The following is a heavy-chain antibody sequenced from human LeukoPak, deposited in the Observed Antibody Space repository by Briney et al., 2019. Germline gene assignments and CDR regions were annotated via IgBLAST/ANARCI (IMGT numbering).Heavy chain of an antibody. CDR1: GGTFSSYA. CDR2: IIPIFGIA. V-gene: IGHV1-69*04. CDR3: ARVPINYDSSGYLQVGMDV. D-gene: IGHD3-22*01. J-gene: IGHJ6*02. Sequence: GASVKVSCKASGGTFSSYAISWVRQAPGQGLEWMGRIIPIFGIANYAQKFQGRVTITADKSTSTAYMELSSMRSEDTAVYYCARVPINYDSSGYLQVGMDVWGQGTTVTVSS.